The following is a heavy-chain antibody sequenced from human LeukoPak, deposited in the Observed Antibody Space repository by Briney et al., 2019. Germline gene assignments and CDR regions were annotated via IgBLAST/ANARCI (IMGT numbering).Heavy chain of an antibody. CDR3: AKARFLYYFDY. CDR2: ISYDGSNK. J-gene: IGHJ4*02. D-gene: IGHD3-3*01. Sequence: GGSLRLSCAAAGFTLSSYGMHWVRQAPGEGLGWVGVISYDGSNKYYADSVRGRFTISRDNSKNTLYLQMNSLRAEDTAVYYCAKARFLYYFDYWGQGTLVTVSS. CDR1: GFTLSSYG. V-gene: IGHV3-30*18.